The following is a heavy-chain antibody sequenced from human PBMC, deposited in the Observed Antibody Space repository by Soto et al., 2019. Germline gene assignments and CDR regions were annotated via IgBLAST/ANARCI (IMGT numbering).Heavy chain of an antibody. CDR3: ARPGDCAGTSSHLSGPLDT. J-gene: IGHJ5*01. CDR1: EFTFSTYA. Sequence: PGGSLRLSCAASEFTFSTYAMTWVRQAPGRGLQWVATISDSGDITYYADSVKGRFTISRDNSRNTLYLQMNNLRAEDTALYYCARPGDCAGTSSHLSGPLDTWGPGTLVTVSS. D-gene: IGHD2-8*02. CDR2: ISDSGDIT. V-gene: IGHV3-23*01.